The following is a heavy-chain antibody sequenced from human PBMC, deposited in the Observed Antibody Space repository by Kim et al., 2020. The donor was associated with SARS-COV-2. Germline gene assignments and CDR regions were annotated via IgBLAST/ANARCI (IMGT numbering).Heavy chain of an antibody. Sequence: ASVKVSCKTSGYTFTSYAMHWVRQAPGQRLEWMGWINGGSTNTKYSQKFQGRVTITRDTSASTSYMELSSLTSEDTAVYYCARDGGRADILTGHTYYYHMDVWGQGTTVTVSS. CDR1: GYTFTSYA. J-gene: IGHJ6*02. D-gene: IGHD3-9*01. CDR2: INGGSTNT. V-gene: IGHV1-3*01. CDR3: ARDGGRADILTGHTYYYHMDV.